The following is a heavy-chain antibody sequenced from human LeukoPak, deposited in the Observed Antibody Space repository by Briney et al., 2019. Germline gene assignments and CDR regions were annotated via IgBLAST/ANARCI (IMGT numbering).Heavy chain of an antibody. CDR2: INHSGST. CDR3: ARREYSSSSYYFDY. CDR1: GGSISSSSYY. V-gene: IGHV4-39*07. D-gene: IGHD6-6*01. J-gene: IGHJ4*02. Sequence: PSETLSLTCTVSGGSISSSSYYWGWIRQPPGKGLEWIGEINHSGSTNYNPSLKSRVTISVDTSKNQFSLKLSSVTAADTAVYYCARREYSSSSYYFDYWGQGTLVTVSS.